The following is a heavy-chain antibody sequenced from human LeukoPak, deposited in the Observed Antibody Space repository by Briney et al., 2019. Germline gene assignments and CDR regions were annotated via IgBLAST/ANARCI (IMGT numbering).Heavy chain of an antibody. V-gene: IGHV1-18*01. Sequence: ASVKVSCKASGYTSTTYGISWVRQAPGLGLEWMGWISTYNGNTNYAQKVQGRVTLTTDTSTTTAYMELGSLTSDDTAVYYCATDFSPDIVAVEGADYFDNWGQGTLVTVSS. CDR3: ATDFSPDIVAVEGADYFDN. D-gene: IGHD2-15*01. J-gene: IGHJ4*02. CDR2: ISTYNGNT. CDR1: GYTSTTYG.